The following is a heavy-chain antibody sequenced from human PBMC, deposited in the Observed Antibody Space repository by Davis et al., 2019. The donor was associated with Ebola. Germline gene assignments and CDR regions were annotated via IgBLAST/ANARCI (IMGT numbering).Heavy chain of an antibody. CDR1: GASISSYY. CDR3: VGGYNFDY. D-gene: IGHD5-24*01. Sequence: SETLSLTCSVSGASISSYYWSWIRQPPGKGLEWVGYLYYSQGTNYNPSLKSRVTISGDTSKNQVSLKLTSVTAADTANYFCVGGYNFDYWGQGALVIVSS. V-gene: IGHV4-59*01. J-gene: IGHJ4*02. CDR2: LYYSQGT.